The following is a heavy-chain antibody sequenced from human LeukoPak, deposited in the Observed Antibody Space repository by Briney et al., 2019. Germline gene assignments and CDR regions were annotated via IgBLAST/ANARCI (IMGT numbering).Heavy chain of an antibody. V-gene: IGHV4-34*01. J-gene: IGHJ5*02. CDR1: GGSFSGYY. D-gene: IGHD3-3*01. CDR2: INHSGST. Sequence: PSATLSLTCAVYGGSFSGYYWSWIRQPPGKGLEWIGEINHSGSTNYNPSLKSRVTISVDTSKNQFSLKLSSVTAADTAVYYCARIQYDFWSGYTNWFDPWGQGTLVTVSS. CDR3: ARIQYDFWSGYTNWFDP.